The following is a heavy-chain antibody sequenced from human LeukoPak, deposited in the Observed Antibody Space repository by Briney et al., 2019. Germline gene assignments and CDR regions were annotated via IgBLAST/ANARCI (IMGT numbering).Heavy chain of an antibody. CDR2: MYDSGNT. V-gene: IGHV4-59*01. CDR3: ASNDEYFQY. CDR1: GASISTYY. J-gene: IGHJ1*01. Sequence: PSETLSLTCTVSGASISTYYWSWIRQPPGKGLEWIAYMYDSGNTDYNPSLKSRVTISIDTSKNQFSLKLNSVTAADTAVYYCASNDEYFQYWGQGTLVTVSS.